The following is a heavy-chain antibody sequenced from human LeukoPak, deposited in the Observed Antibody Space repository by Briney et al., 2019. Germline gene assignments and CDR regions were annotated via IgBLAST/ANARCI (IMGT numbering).Heavy chain of an antibody. J-gene: IGHJ4*02. V-gene: IGHV4-30-2*01. CDR1: GGSISSGGYS. Sequence: SETLSLICAVSGGSISSGGYSWSWIRQPPGKGLEWIGYIYHSGSTYYNPSLKSRVTISVDRSKNQFSLKLSSVTAADTAVYYCARATAMVRGVIPLFDYWGQGTLVTVSS. CDR2: IYHSGST. CDR3: ARATAMVRGVIPLFDY. D-gene: IGHD3-10*01.